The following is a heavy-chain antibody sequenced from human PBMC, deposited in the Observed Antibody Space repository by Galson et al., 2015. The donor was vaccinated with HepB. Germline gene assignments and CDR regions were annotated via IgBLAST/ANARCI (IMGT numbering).Heavy chain of an antibody. Sequence: SLRLSCAASGFTFSDSCISWIRQAPGKGLEWVSYISGGSTYTNYAASVKGRFTISRDNAKNSVFLQMNSLRAEDTAVYYCARDSIYVNAFDNWGRGTLVTVSS. CDR1: GFTFSDSC. CDR3: ARDSIYVNAFDN. CDR2: ISGGSTYT. D-gene: IGHD2/OR15-2a*01. V-gene: IGHV3-11*06. J-gene: IGHJ3*02.